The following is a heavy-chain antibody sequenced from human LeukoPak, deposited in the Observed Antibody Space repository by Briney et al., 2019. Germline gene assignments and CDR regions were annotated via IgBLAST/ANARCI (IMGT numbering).Heavy chain of an antibody. D-gene: IGHD4-17*01. J-gene: IGHJ5*02. Sequence: PSETLSLTCTVSGGSNSICYWTGIPHPAGKAVMCIGRFYSTGSTNYDPSLKSRITMSVDTSKNQSSLKLSSVTAADTAVYYCARQGRGGDYVSFDPWGQGTLVTVSS. CDR2: FYSTGST. CDR1: GGSNSICY. V-gene: IGHV4-4*07. CDR3: ARQGRGGDYVSFDP.